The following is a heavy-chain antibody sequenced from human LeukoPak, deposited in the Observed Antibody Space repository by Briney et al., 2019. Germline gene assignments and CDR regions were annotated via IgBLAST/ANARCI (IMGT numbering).Heavy chain of an antibody. Sequence: ASVKVSCKASGYTFTSYYMHWVRQAPGQGLEWRGIINPSGGSTSYAQKFQGRVTMTRDTSTSTVYMELSSLRSEDTAVYYCARRESIAARLDQPIDYWGQGTLVTVSS. V-gene: IGHV1-46*01. D-gene: IGHD6-6*01. CDR2: INPSGGST. J-gene: IGHJ4*02. CDR3: ARRESIAARLDQPIDY. CDR1: GYTFTSYY.